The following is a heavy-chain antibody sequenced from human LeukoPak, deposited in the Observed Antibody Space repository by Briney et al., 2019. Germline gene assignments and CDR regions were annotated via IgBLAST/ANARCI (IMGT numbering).Heavy chain of an antibody. CDR3: ARQSPPEYSSGWSPIDH. V-gene: IGHV4-34*01. CDR2: INHSGST. CDR1: GGSFSGYY. Sequence: SETLSLTCAVYGGSFSGYYWSWIRQPPGKGLEWIGEINHSGSTNYNPSLKSRVTISVDTSKNQFSLKLSSVTAADTAVYYCARQSPPEYSSGWSPIDHWGQGTLVTVSS. D-gene: IGHD6-19*01. J-gene: IGHJ4*02.